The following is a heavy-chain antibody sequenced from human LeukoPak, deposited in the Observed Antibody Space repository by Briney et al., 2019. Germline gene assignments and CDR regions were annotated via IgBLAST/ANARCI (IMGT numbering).Heavy chain of an antibody. J-gene: IGHJ3*02. Sequence: PGGSLRLSCAASGFTFSSYSMNWVRQAPGKGLEGVSSISSSSSYIYYADSVKGRFTISRDNAKNSLYLQMNSLRAEDTAVYYCARDPLDCSSTSCYRQAFDIWGQGTMVTVSS. CDR3: ARDPLDCSSTSCYRQAFDI. D-gene: IGHD2-2*02. CDR2: ISSSSSYI. CDR1: GFTFSSYS. V-gene: IGHV3-21*01.